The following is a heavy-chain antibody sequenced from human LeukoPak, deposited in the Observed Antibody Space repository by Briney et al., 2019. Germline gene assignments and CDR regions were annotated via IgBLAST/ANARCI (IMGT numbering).Heavy chain of an antibody. CDR1: GFTFSSYA. CDR3: AKVSNYDILTGYYSFDY. D-gene: IGHD3-9*01. CDR2: FSGSGGST. Sequence: GGSLRLSCAASGFTFSSYAMSWVRQAPGKGLEWVSAFSGSGGSTYYADSVKGRFTISRDNAKNSLYLQMNSVRAEDTAVYYCAKVSNYDILTGYYSFDYWGQGNLVTVSS. J-gene: IGHJ4*02. V-gene: IGHV3-23*01.